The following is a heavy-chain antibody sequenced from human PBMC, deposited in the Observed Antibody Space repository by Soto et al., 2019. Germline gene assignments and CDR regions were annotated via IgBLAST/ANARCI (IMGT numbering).Heavy chain of an antibody. J-gene: IGHJ3*02. V-gene: IGHV3-15*01. D-gene: IGHD3-22*01. CDR3: TTDRIVGTEKAFDI. Sequence: LRLSCAASGFTFSNAWMSWVRQAPGKGLEWVGRIKSKTDGGTTDYAAPVKGRFTISRDDSKNTLYLQMNSLKTEDTAVYYCTTDRIVGTEKAFDIWCQGTMVTVS. CDR2: IKSKTDGGTT. CDR1: GFTFSNAW.